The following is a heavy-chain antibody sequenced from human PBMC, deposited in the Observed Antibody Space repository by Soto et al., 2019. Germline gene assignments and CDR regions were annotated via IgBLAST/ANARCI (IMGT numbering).Heavy chain of an antibody. CDR2: IDYSGST. Sequence: SETLSLTCTVSGGSISNSDYYWNWLRQSPGKGLEWIASIDYSGSTYYNPSLKSRVVILADTSKNLFSLKLRSVTAADTALYFCARDGRYYYGFDVWGQGTTVTVSS. V-gene: IGHV4-30-4*01. J-gene: IGHJ6*02. CDR1: GGSISNSDYY. CDR3: ARDGRYYYGFDV.